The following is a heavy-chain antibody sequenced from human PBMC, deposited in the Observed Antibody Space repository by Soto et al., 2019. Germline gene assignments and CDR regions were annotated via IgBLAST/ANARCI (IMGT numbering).Heavy chain of an antibody. J-gene: IGHJ6*02. Sequence: QVHLVQSGAEVKKPGSSVKVSCKASGGTFSSYAISWVRQAPGQGLEWMGGIIPIFGTANYAQKFQGRVTITADESTSTAYMELSSLRSEDTAVYYCASSVVVTAIRLDYYYYGMDVWGQGTTVTVSS. D-gene: IGHD2-21*02. CDR1: GGTFSSYA. V-gene: IGHV1-69*12. CDR3: ASSVVVTAIRLDYYYYGMDV. CDR2: IIPIFGTA.